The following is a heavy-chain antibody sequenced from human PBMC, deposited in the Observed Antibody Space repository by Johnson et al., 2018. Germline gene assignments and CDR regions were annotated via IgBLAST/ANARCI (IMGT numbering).Heavy chain of an antibody. CDR3: ANAPLISPSGACDT. J-gene: IGHJ3*02. Sequence: VQLVESGGGVVQPGRSLRLSCAASGFTFSSYGMHWVRQAPGKGLEWVAVISYDGSNKYYADSVKGRFTISRDNSKNTLYLQMNSLRAEDRAVYYCANAPLISPSGACDTGGQGTMVTVSS. V-gene: IGHV3-30*18. CDR1: GFTFSSYG. D-gene: IGHD1-26*01. CDR2: ISYDGSNK.